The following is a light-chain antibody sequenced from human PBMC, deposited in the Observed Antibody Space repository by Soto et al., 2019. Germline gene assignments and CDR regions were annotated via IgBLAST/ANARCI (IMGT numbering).Light chain of an antibody. CDR2: YDS. Sequence: SYELTQPPSVSVAPGKTARITCGGNNIGSKSVHWYQQKPGQAPVLVIYYDSDRPSGIPERFSGSNSGNTATLTISRVEAGDEADYYCQVWDSSSDVAFGGGTQLTVL. V-gene: IGLV3-21*04. J-gene: IGLJ2*01. CDR3: QVWDSSSDVA. CDR1: NIGSKS.